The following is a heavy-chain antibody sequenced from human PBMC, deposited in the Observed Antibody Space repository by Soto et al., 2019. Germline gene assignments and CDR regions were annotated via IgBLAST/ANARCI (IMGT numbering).Heavy chain of an antibody. D-gene: IGHD3-3*01. V-gene: IGHV5-51*01. CDR2: MYPGDSDT. CDR3: ARLPRDCNKTSCYYADH. CDR1: GYDFNTDW. Sequence: GESLKISCRGSGYDFNTDWFGWVRQLPGRGLEWVGIMYPGDSDTRYNPSLQGHVTLSVDVTVSTAFLQWRSLETSDTGMYFCARLPRDCNKTSCYYADHWGQGTQVTVSS. J-gene: IGHJ4*02.